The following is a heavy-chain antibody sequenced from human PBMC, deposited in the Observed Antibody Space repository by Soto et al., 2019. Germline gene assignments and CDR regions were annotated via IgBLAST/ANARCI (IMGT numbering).Heavy chain of an antibody. Sequence: EVQLVESGGGLVKPGGSLRLSCAASGFTFSSYSMNWVRQAPGKGLEWVSSISSSSSYIYYADSVKGRFTISRDNAKNSLYLQMNSLRAEDTAVYYCARNNPYYYGSGSYWGTYYYYGMDVWGQGTTVTVSS. J-gene: IGHJ6*02. CDR1: GFTFSSYS. CDR2: ISSSSSYI. V-gene: IGHV3-21*01. CDR3: ARNNPYYYGSGSYWGTYYYYGMDV. D-gene: IGHD3-10*01.